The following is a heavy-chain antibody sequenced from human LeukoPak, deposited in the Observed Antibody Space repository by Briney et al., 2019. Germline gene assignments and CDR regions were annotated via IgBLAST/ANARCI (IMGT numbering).Heavy chain of an antibody. Sequence: GGSLRLSCAASGFDFSSNWMHWVRHAPGQGLVWVSRIKGDGISTNYADSVKGRLTISRDNSKNTLYLQMNSLRAEDTAVYYCAKAMSGWYRTQFDYWGQGTLVTVSS. CDR1: GFDFSSNW. CDR2: IKGDGIST. CDR3: AKAMSGWYRTQFDY. D-gene: IGHD6-19*01. V-gene: IGHV3-74*01. J-gene: IGHJ4*02.